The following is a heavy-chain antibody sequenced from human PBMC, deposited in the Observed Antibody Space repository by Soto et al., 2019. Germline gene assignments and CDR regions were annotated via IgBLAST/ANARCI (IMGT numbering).Heavy chain of an antibody. J-gene: IGHJ6*02. CDR1: GFTFSSYA. Sequence: GGSLRLSCAASGFTFSSYAMHWVRQAPGKGLEWVAVISYDGSNKYYADSVKGRFTISRDNSKNTLYLQMNSLRAEDTAVYYCARSMTYYDILTGYYGYYYYYGMDVWGQGTTVTVSS. CDR2: ISYDGSNK. CDR3: ARSMTYYDILTGYYGYYYYYGMDV. V-gene: IGHV3-30-3*01. D-gene: IGHD3-9*01.